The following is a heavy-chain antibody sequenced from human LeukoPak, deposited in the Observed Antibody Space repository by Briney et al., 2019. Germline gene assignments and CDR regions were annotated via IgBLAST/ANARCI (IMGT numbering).Heavy chain of an antibody. CDR1: GFTFSNYW. J-gene: IGHJ3*01. CDR2: IKQDGSDK. CDR3: ATYSTSSGAFDF. Sequence: GGSLRLSCAASGFTFSNYWMTWVRQTPGKGLEWVANIKQDGSDKYYVGSVKGRVTISRDNAKNALYLQMNSLRAEDTALYYCATYSTSSGAFDFWGQGTLVTVSS. D-gene: IGHD6-6*01. V-gene: IGHV3-7*01.